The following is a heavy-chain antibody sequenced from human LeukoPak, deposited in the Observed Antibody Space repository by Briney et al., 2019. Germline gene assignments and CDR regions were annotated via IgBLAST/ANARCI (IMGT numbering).Heavy chain of an antibody. CDR1: GFTFSSYA. Sequence: GGSLRLSCAASGFTFSSYAMSWVRQAPGKGLEWVSAISGSGGSTYYADSVKGRFTISRDNSKNTLYLQMNSLRAEDTAAYYCAKTSIWFGELTKGYFDYWGQGTLVTVSS. D-gene: IGHD3-10*01. V-gene: IGHV3-23*01. CDR2: ISGSGGST. CDR3: AKTSIWFGELTKGYFDY. J-gene: IGHJ4*02.